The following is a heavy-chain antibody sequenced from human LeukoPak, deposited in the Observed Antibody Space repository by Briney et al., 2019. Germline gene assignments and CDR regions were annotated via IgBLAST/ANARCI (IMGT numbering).Heavy chain of an antibody. D-gene: IGHD6-13*01. CDR3: ARGAASSKYYYYYYYMDV. CDR2: MNPNSGNA. CDR1: GYTFTSYD. Sequence: GASVKVSCKASGYTFTSYDINWVRQVTGQGLEWMGWMNPNSGNAGYAQKFQGRVTITRNTSISTAYMELSSLRSEDAAVYYCARGAASSKYYYYYYYMDVWGKGTLVTVSS. J-gene: IGHJ6*03. V-gene: IGHV1-8*03.